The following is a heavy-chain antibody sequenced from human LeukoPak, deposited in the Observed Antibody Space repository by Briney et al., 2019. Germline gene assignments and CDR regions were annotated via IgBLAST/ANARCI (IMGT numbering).Heavy chain of an antibody. V-gene: IGHV1-8*01. J-gene: IGHJ6*02. CDR1: GYTFTSYD. CDR3: AREYYDSSGYYRLLDYGMDV. CDR2: MNPNSGNT. D-gene: IGHD3-22*01. Sequence: ASVKVSRKASGYTFTSYDINWVRQATGQGLEWMGWMNPNSGNTGYAQKFQGRVTMTRNTSISTAYMELSSLRSEDTAVYYCAREYYDSSGYYRLLDYGMDVWGQGTTVTVSS.